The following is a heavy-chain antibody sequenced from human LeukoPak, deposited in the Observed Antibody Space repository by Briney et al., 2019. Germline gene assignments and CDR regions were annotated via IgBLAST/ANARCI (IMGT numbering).Heavy chain of an antibody. J-gene: IGHJ6*02. CDR1: GGSISSYY. Sequence: SETLSLTCTVSGGSISSYYWSWIRQPPGQGLEWIGYIFYSGSTNYNPSLKSRVTISVDTSKSQFSLKLSSVTAADTAVYYCARWPGSYLYYGMDVWGQGTTVTVSS. V-gene: IGHV4-59*08. CDR3: ARWPGSYLYYGMDV. CDR2: IFYSGST. D-gene: IGHD3-10*01.